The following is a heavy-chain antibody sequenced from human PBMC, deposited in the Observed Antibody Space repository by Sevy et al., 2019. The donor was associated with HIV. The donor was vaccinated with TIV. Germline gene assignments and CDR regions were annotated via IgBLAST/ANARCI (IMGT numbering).Heavy chain of an antibody. V-gene: IGHV1-69*04. CDR1: GGTFSSYA. D-gene: IGHD3-22*01. Sequence: ASVKVSCKASGGTFSSYAINWVRQAPGQGLEWMGRIIPILGIANYAQKFQGRVTITADKSTSTAYMELSSLRSEDTAVYYCARGPSHYYDSSGYGDWGQGTLVTVSS. J-gene: IGHJ4*02. CDR3: ARGPSHYYDSSGYGD. CDR2: IIPILGIA.